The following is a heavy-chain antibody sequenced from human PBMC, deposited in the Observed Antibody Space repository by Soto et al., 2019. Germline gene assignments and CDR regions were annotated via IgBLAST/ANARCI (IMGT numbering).Heavy chain of an antibody. D-gene: IGHD3-3*01. Sequence: KRSGEGRGYSLTSYWIGSFRQMPGKGLEWMGIIYPGDSDTRYSPSFQGQVTISADKSISTAYLQWSSLKASDTAMYYCARHAYDFWSASEYWGQGTLVTVSS. V-gene: IGHV5-51*01. CDR3: ARHAYDFWSASEY. CDR1: GYSLTSYW. CDR2: IYPGDSDT. J-gene: IGHJ4*02.